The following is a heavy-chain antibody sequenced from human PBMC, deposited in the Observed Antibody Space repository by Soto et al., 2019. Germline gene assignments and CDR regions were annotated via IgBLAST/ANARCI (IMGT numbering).Heavy chain of an antibody. CDR3: ARHRHSSAYSPYDY. CDR2: ISYSGST. V-gene: IGHV4-39*01. D-gene: IGHD3-22*01. CDR1: GGSISSSSYY. Sequence: PTETLXLTFTVSGGSISSSSYYWGWIRQPPGKGLEWIGSISYSGSTYYNPSLKSRVTISVDTSKNQFSLKLSSVTAADTAVYYCARHRHSSAYSPYDYCGQGTLVTVSS. J-gene: IGHJ4*02.